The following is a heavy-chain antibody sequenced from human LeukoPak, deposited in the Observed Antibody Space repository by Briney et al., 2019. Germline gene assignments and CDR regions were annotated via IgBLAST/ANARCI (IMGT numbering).Heavy chain of an antibody. Sequence: GGSLRLSCAASGFTFSNYKMNWVRQAPGKGLEWVSSISSTSTYINYADSVKGRFTISRDNAKKSLFLQMNSLRAEDTAFYYCARVGYSSGWRAPDFDYWGQGTLVTVSS. CDR1: GFTFSNYK. J-gene: IGHJ4*02. V-gene: IGHV3-21*01. CDR3: ARVGYSSGWRAPDFDY. D-gene: IGHD6-19*01. CDR2: ISSTSTYI.